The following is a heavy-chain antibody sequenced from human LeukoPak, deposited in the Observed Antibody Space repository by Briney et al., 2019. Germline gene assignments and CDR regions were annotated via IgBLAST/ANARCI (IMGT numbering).Heavy chain of an antibody. D-gene: IGHD5-18*01. Sequence: EGSLRLSCAASGFTVSSNYMSWVRQAPGKGLEWVSVIYSGGSTYCADSVKGRFTISRDNSKNTLYLQMNSLRAEDTAVYYCARTPSGYSLADFDYWGQGTLVTVSS. CDR1: GFTVSSNY. CDR2: IYSGGST. CDR3: ARTPSGYSLADFDY. J-gene: IGHJ4*02. V-gene: IGHV3-53*01.